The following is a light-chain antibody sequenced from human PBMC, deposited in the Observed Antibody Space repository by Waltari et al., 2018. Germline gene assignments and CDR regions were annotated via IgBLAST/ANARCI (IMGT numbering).Light chain of an antibody. Sequence: SSELTQDPAVSVALGQTVRITCQGDSLRTSYAGWDQLKPGQAPVLVMFGKDKRPSGIPDRCSGYSSGTTSSLTITGAQAEDEADYYCSSRNGRANEVVFAGGTKVTVL. V-gene: IGLV3-19*01. CDR3: SSRNGRANEVV. J-gene: IGLJ3*02. CDR2: GKD. CDR1: SLRTSY.